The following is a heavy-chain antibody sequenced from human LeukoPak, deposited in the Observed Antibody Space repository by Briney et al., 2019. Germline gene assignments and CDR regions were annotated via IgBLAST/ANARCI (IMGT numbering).Heavy chain of an antibody. CDR1: GGSFSGYY. D-gene: IGHD3-22*01. J-gene: IGHJ4*02. V-gene: IGHV4-34*01. Sequence: PSETLSLTCAVYGGSFSGYYWSWIRQPPGKGLEWIGEINHSGSTNYNPSLKSRVTISVDTSKNQFSLKLSSVTAADTAVYYCARGDPLYYYDSSGYESRYYFDYWGQGTLVTVSS. CDR2: INHSGST. CDR3: ARGDPLYYYDSSGYESRYYFDY.